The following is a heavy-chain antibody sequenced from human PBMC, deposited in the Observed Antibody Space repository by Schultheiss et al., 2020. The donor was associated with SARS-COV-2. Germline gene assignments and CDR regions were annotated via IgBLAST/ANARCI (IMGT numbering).Heavy chain of an antibody. J-gene: IGHJ4*02. D-gene: IGHD5-12*01. CDR1: GFTFSSYA. Sequence: GGSLRLSCAASGFTFSSYAIHWVRQAPGKGLEWTAVISYDGTNKYYADYVKGRFTISRDNSKNTLYVQMNSLRAEDTAVYYCASDMGGYDYPLGYWGQGTLVTVSS. CDR3: ASDMGGYDYPLGY. CDR2: ISYDGTNK. V-gene: IGHV3-30*04.